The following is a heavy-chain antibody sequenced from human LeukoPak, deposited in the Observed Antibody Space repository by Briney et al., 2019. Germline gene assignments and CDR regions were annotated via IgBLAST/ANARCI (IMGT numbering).Heavy chain of an antibody. D-gene: IGHD4-17*01. V-gene: IGHV4-31*03. Sequence: SQTLSLTRTVSGGSISSGGYYWSWIRQHPGKGLEWIGYIYYRGNTYYNPSLKSRVTISVDTSKNQFSLKLSSVTAADTAVYYCARDGDYDTLGYWGQGTLVTVSS. CDR3: ARDGDYDTLGY. CDR1: GGSISSGGYY. J-gene: IGHJ4*02. CDR2: IYYRGNT.